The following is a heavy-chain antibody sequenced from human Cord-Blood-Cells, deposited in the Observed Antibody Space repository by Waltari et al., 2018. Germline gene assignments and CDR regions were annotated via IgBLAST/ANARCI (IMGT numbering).Heavy chain of an antibody. J-gene: IGHJ3*02. V-gene: IGHV1-69*01. CDR1: GGTFSSYA. CDR2: IIPICGTA. CDR3: ARAPEQLVPTHRAFDI. D-gene: IGHD6-6*01. Sequence: QVQLVQSGAAVQKPGSSVKVSCKSSGGTFSSYALSWVRQAPVQGSEWMGGIIPICGTANNARKFQGRVTITADESTSAAYMELRSLRSEDTAVYYCARAPEQLVPTHRAFDIWGQGTMVTVSS.